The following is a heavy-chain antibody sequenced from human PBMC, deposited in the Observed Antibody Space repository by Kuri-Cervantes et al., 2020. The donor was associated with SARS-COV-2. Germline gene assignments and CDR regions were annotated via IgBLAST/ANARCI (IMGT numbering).Heavy chain of an antibody. Sequence: GGSLRLSCAASGFTFSDYYMSWIRQAPGKGLEWVSYISSSGSTIYYADSVKGRFTISRDNAKNSLYLQMDSLRAEDMALYYCAKGGSGAHYFDYWGQGTLVTVSS. CDR3: AKGGSGAHYFDY. J-gene: IGHJ4*02. CDR1: GFTFSDYY. V-gene: IGHV3-11*01. D-gene: IGHD3-10*01. CDR2: ISSSGSTI.